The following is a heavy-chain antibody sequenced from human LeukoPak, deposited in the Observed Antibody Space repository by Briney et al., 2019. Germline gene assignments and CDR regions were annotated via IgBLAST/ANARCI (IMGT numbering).Heavy chain of an antibody. CDR3: ARSLPATAIAHYFDY. J-gene: IGHJ4*02. CDR1: GGSISSSSYY. CDR2: FYYSGST. V-gene: IGHV4-39*01. D-gene: IGHD2-2*02. Sequence: SETLSLTCTVSGGSISSSSYYWGWIRQPPGKGLEWIGSFYYSGSTYYNPSLKSRVTISVDTSKNQFSLKLSSVTAADTAVYYCARSLPATAIAHYFDYWGQGTLVTVSS.